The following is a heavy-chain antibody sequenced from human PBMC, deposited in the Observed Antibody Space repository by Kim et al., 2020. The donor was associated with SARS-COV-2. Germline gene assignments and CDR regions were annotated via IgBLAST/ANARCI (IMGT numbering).Heavy chain of an antibody. CDR3: GGEPEVGYYGMDV. CDR1: GGTFSSYA. D-gene: IGHD1-26*01. CDR2: IIPIFGTA. Sequence: SVKVSCKASGGTFSSYAISWVRQAPGQGLEWMGGIIPIFGTANYAQKFQGRVTITADESTSTAYMELSSLRSEDTAVYYCGGEPEVGYYGMDVWGQGTTVTVSS. J-gene: IGHJ6*02. V-gene: IGHV1-69*13.